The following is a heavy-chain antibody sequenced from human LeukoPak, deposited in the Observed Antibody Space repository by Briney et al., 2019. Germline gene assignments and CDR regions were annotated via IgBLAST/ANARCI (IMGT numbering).Heavy chain of an antibody. Sequence: SGGSLRLSCAASGFTFTKYSMNWVRQAPGKGLEWVSLISGSGGSTYYADSVKGRFTISRDNSKNTLYLEVNSLRAEDTAVYYCATAFYFDSSGPYWYFDLWGRGTLVTVSS. CDR3: ATAFYFDSSGPYWYFDL. CDR2: ISGSGGST. D-gene: IGHD3-22*01. V-gene: IGHV3-23*01. J-gene: IGHJ2*01. CDR1: GFTFTKYS.